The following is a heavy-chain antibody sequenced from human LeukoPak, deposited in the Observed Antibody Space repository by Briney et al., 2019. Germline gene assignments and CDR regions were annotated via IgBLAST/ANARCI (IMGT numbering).Heavy chain of an antibody. CDR1: GFTFSSYD. CDR2: ISSSGNTI. Sequence: PGGSLRLSCAASGFTFSSYDMNWVRQAPGKGLEWISYISSSGNTIYYADSVKGRFTISRDNAENSLYLQMNSLRAEDTAMYFCAKDQEGAHYSGDWYGGYCDYWGQGTLVTVSS. V-gene: IGHV3-48*03. J-gene: IGHJ4*02. CDR3: AKDQEGAHYSGDWYGGYCDY. D-gene: IGHD6-13*01.